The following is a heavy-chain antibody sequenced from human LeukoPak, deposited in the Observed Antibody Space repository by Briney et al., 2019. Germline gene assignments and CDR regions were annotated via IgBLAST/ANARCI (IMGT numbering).Heavy chain of an antibody. CDR3: ARGGGRATVTSPGAFDI. CDR1: GYTFTGYY. J-gene: IGHJ3*02. CDR2: INPNSGGT. D-gene: IGHD4-17*01. V-gene: IGHV1-2*02. Sequence: ASVKVSCKASGYTFTGYYMHWVRQAPGQGLEWMGWINPNSGGTNYAQKFQGRVTMTRDTSISTAYMELSRLRSDDTAVYYCARGGGRATVTSPGAFDIWGQGTMVTVSS.